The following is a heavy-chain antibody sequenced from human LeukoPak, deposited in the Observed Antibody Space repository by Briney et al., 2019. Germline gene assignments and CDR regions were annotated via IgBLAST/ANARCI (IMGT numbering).Heavy chain of an antibody. Sequence: GGSLRLSCAASGFTFSSYWMHWVRQAPGKGLVWVSRIKTDGSSTNYADSVKGRFTISRDNAKNTLYLQMNSLRAEDTAVYYCVRGVSGSYYSDYWGQGTLVTVSS. CDR1: GFTFSSYW. CDR2: IKTDGSST. CDR3: VRGVSGSYYSDY. J-gene: IGHJ4*02. D-gene: IGHD1-26*01. V-gene: IGHV3-74*01.